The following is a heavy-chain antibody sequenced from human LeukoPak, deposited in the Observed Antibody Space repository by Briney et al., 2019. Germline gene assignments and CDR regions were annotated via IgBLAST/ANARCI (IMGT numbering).Heavy chain of an antibody. V-gene: IGHV3-30*04. CDR3: ARGSIRRYSSVGCLGY. D-gene: IGHD6-19*01. J-gene: IGHJ4*02. CDR2: ISYDGSNK. CDR1: GFTFSSYA. Sequence: GGSLRLSCAASGFTFSSYAMHWVRQAPGKGLEWVAVISYDGSNKYYADSAKGRFTISRDNSKNTLYLQMNSLRAEDTAVYYCARGSIRRYSSVGCLGYWGQGTLVTVSS.